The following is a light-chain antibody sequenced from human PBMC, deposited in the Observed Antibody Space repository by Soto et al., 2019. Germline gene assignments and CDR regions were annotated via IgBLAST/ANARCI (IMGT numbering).Light chain of an antibody. CDR2: GAS. V-gene: IGKV3-20*01. CDR1: QSVSSSY. CDR3: QQYGSSLFS. Sequence: EIVLTQSPGTLSLSPGERATLSCRASQSVSSSYLAWYQQKPGQDPRLLIYGASSRATGIPDRFSGSGSGTDFTLSISRLEPEDLAVYYCQQYGSSLFSFDPGTKVD. J-gene: IGKJ3*01.